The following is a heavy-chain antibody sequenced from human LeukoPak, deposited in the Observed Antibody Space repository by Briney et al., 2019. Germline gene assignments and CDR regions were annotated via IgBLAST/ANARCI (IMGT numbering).Heavy chain of an antibody. CDR2: IYYSGST. J-gene: IGHJ4*02. Sequence: PSETLSLTCTVSGGSISSYYWSWIRQPPGKGLEWIGYIYYSGSTNYNPSLKSRVTISVDTSKNQFSLKLSSVTAADTAVYYCARTAVAGIFDYWGQGTLVTVSS. CDR1: GGSISSYY. D-gene: IGHD6-19*01. V-gene: IGHV4-59*01. CDR3: ARTAVAGIFDY.